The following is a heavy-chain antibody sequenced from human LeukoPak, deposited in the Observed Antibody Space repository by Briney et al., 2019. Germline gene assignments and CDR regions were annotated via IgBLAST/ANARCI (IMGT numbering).Heavy chain of an antibody. J-gene: IGHJ5*02. V-gene: IGHV4-4*02. CDR1: GGSISSSNW. CDR2: IYYSGST. Sequence: SGTLSLTCAVSGGSISSSNWWSWVRQPPGKGLEWIGSIYYSGSTYYNPSLKSRVTISVDTSKNQFSLKLSSVTAADTAVYYCARLGSFQSPKFDPWGQGTLVTVSS. CDR3: ARLGSFQSPKFDP.